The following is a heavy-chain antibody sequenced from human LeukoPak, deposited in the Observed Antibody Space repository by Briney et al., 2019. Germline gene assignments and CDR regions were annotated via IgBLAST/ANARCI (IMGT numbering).Heavy chain of an antibody. D-gene: IGHD2-2*01. CDR3: ARHSKGVPAAHNWFDP. CDR2: IYYSGST. Sequence: SETLSLTCTVSGGSISSSSYYWGWIRQPPGKGLEWIGSIYYSGSTYYNPSLKSRVTISVDTSKNQFSLKLSSVTAADTAVYYCARHSKGVPAAHNWFDPWGQGTLVTVSS. CDR1: GGSISSSSYY. V-gene: IGHV4-39*01. J-gene: IGHJ5*02.